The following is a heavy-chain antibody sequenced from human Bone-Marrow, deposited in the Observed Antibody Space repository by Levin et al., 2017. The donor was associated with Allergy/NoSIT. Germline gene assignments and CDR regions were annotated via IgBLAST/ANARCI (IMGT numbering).Heavy chain of an antibody. D-gene: IGHD6-19*01. J-gene: IGHJ5*02. CDR2: IYNGGDT. CDR1: GDSISSKTYY. CDR3: ARDQVKWLVKGWFDP. V-gene: IGHV4-39*07. Sequence: ASETLSLTCTVSGDSISSKTYYWAWIRQPPGTGLEWIGNIYNGGDTYYNPALLSRVTMSLDTSKNQLSLNLTSVTPADTAVYYCARDQVKWLVKGWFDPWGQGILVTVSS.